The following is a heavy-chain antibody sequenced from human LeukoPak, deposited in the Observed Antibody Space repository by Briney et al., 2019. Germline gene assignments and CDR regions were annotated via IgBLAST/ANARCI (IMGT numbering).Heavy chain of an antibody. CDR2: IYPGDSET. Sequence: ESLKISCKGSGYSFTSYWIGWVRQKPGKGLEWMGIIYPGDSETRYSPSFQGQVTISADKSISTANLQWSSLKASDTAMYYCARPYGSGSYYRLVAAFDIWGQGTLVTVSS. J-gene: IGHJ3*02. CDR1: GYSFTSYW. V-gene: IGHV5-51*01. D-gene: IGHD3-10*01. CDR3: ARPYGSGSYYRLVAAFDI.